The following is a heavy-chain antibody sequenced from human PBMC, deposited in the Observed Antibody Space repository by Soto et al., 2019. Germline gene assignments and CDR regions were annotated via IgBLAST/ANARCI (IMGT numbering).Heavy chain of an antibody. CDR3: ARRAVVAATTNAVVPED. J-gene: IGHJ4*02. Sequence: QLQLQESGPGLVKPSETLSLTCTVSGGSISSSSYYWGWIRQPPGTGLEWIGSIYYSGSTYYNPSLKSRVTISVDTSKNQFSLKLSSVTAADTAVYYCARRAVVAATTNAVVPEDWGQGTLVTVSS. D-gene: IGHD2-15*01. CDR2: IYYSGST. V-gene: IGHV4-39*01. CDR1: GGSISSSSYY.